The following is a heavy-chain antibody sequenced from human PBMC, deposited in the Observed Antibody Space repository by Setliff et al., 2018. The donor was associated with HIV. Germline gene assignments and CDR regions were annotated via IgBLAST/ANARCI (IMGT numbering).Heavy chain of an antibody. J-gene: IGHJ1*01. V-gene: IGHV4-59*01. CDR1: GGSISSYY. Sequence: SETLSLTCTVSGGSISSYYWSWIRQPPGKGLEWIGYISYSGSTNYNPSLKSRVTISVDTSKNQFSLKLSSVTAADTAVYYCARASRKLTDYDYVWGSYRGPAEYFQHWGQGTLVTVSS. CDR2: ISYSGST. D-gene: IGHD3-16*02. CDR3: ARASRKLTDYDYVWGSYRGPAEYFQH.